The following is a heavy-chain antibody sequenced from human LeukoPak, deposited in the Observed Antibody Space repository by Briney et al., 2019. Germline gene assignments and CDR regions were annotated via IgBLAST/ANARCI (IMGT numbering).Heavy chain of an antibody. D-gene: IGHD2-2*02. V-gene: IGHV4-34*01. CDR2: INHSGST. CDR1: GGSFSGYY. CDR3: ARVAIVVVPAAIPGRYFQH. Sequence: LETLSLTCAVYGGSFSGYYWSWIRQPPGKGLEWIGEINHSGSTNYNPSLKSRVTISVDTAKNQFSLKLSSVTAADTAVYYCARVAIVVVPAAIPGRYFQHWGQGTLVTVSS. J-gene: IGHJ1*01.